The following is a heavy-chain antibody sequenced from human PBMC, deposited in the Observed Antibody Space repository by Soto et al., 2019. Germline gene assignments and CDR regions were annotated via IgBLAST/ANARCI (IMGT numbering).Heavy chain of an antibody. CDR3: ARDREEEQWLAPFDY. CDR2: ISAYNGNT. J-gene: IGHJ4*02. V-gene: IGHV1-18*01. Sequence: ASVKVSCKASGYTFTSYGISWVRQAPGQGLEWMGWISAYNGNTNYAQKLQGRVTMTTDTSTSTAYMELRSLRSDDTAVYYCARDREEEQWLAPFDYWGKGTLVTVSS. CDR1: GYTFTSYG. D-gene: IGHD6-19*01.